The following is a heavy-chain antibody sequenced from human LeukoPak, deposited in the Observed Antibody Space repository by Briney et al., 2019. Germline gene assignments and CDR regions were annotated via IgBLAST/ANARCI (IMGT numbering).Heavy chain of an antibody. J-gene: IGHJ4*02. CDR1: GGSISSSNW. Sequence: SETLSLTCAVSGGSISSSNWWSWVRQPPGKGLEWIGEIYHSGSTNYNPSLKSRVTISVDKPKNQFSLKLSSVTAADTAVYYCASGRVGSSSSWYYFDYWGQGTLVTVSS. CDR2: IYHSGST. CDR3: ASGRVGSSSSWYYFDY. D-gene: IGHD6-13*01. V-gene: IGHV4-4*02.